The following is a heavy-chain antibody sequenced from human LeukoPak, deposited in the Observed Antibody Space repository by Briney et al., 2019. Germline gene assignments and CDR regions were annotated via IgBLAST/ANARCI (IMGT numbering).Heavy chain of an antibody. Sequence: PGGSLRLSCVASGFTFSSYAMSWVRQAPGKGLEWVSGISGSGDNTYYADSVKGRFTISRDNSKNTLYVQVNSLGTEDTAAYYCAKGSYYDSSGSFYFDYWGQGTLVIVSS. J-gene: IGHJ4*02. CDR1: GFTFSSYA. V-gene: IGHV3-23*01. D-gene: IGHD3-22*01. CDR2: ISGSGDNT. CDR3: AKGSYYDSSGSFYFDY.